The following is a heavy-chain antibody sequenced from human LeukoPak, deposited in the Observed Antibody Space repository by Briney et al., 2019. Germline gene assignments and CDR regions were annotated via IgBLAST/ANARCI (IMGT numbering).Heavy chain of an antibody. Sequence: ASVKVSCKASGYTFTGYYMHWVRQAPGQGLEWMGWINPNSGGTNYAQKFQGRVTMTSDKSISTAYMELSRLRSDDTAVYYCARKGRIAAGPPACYFDYWGQGTLVTVSS. J-gene: IGHJ4*02. D-gene: IGHD6-13*01. CDR3: ARKGRIAAGPPACYFDY. CDR2: INPNSGGT. V-gene: IGHV1-2*02. CDR1: GYTFTGYY.